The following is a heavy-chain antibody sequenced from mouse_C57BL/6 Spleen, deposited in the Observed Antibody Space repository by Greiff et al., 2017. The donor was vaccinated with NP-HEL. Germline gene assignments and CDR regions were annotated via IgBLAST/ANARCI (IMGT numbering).Heavy chain of an antibody. Sequence: VQLQQSGAELARPGASVKLSCKASGYTFTSYGISWVKQRTGQGLEWIGEIYPRSGNTYYNEKFKGKATLTADKSSSTAYMELRSLTSEDSAVYFCARSGDGYYGWFAYWGQGTLVTVSA. D-gene: IGHD2-3*01. J-gene: IGHJ3*01. V-gene: IGHV1-81*01. CDR2: IYPRSGNT. CDR3: ARSGDGYYGWFAY. CDR1: GYTFTSYG.